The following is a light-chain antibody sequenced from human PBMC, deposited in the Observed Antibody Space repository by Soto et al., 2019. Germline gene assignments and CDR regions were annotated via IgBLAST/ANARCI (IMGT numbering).Light chain of an antibody. CDR3: QQYGSSPPLT. CDR1: QSVSSSY. Sequence: ESVLTQSPGTLSLSPGERATLSCRVSQSVSSSYLAWYQQKPGQAPRLLIYGASSRATGIPDRFSGSGSGTDFTLTISRLEPEDFAVYYCQQYGSSPPLTFGPGTKVDIK. V-gene: IGKV3-20*01. J-gene: IGKJ3*01. CDR2: GAS.